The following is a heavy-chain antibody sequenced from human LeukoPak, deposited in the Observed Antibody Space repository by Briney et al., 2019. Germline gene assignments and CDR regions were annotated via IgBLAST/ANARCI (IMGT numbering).Heavy chain of an antibody. J-gene: IGHJ6*03. CDR1: GGTFSSYA. D-gene: IGHD3-10*01. V-gene: IGHV1-69*01. CDR2: IIPIFGTA. CDR3: ARDHITMVRGWADYYYMDV. Sequence: VASVKVSCKASGGTFSSYAISWVRQAPGQGLEWMGGIIPIFGTANYAQKFQGRVTITADESTSTAYMELSSLRSEDTAVYYCARDHITMVRGWADYYYMDVWGKGTTVTVSS.